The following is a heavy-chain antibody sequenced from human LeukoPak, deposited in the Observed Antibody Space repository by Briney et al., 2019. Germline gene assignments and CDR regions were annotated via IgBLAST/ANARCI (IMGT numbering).Heavy chain of an antibody. CDR1: GFTFSSYR. Sequence: GGSLRLSCAASGFTFSSYRMTWVRQAPGKGLEWVSSMSSGGTYIYYADSVRGRFTISRDNAKNSLYLIMNSLRAEDTAVYYCARDRPTGASRLFVVQWGQGTLVTVSS. J-gene: IGHJ4*02. CDR3: ARDRPTGASRLFVVQ. CDR2: MSSGGTYI. V-gene: IGHV3-21*01. D-gene: IGHD3-3*01.